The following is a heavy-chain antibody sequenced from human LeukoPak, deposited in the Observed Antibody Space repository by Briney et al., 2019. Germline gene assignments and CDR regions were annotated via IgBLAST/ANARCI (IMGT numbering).Heavy chain of an antibody. Sequence: GASVKVSCKASGYTFTSYGISWVRQAPGQGLEWMGWISAYNGNTNYAQKLQGRVTMTTDTSTSTDYMELRSLRSDDTAVYYCARARGYSYGYVVYWGQGTLVTVSS. CDR1: GYTFTSYG. D-gene: IGHD5-18*01. CDR3: ARARGYSYGYVVY. CDR2: ISAYNGNT. J-gene: IGHJ4*02. V-gene: IGHV1-18*01.